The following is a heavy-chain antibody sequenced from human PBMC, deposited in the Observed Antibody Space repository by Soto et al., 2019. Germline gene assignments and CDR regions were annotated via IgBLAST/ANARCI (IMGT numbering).Heavy chain of an antibody. J-gene: IGHJ6*02. V-gene: IGHV4-39*01. Sequence: PSETLSLTCTVSGGSIGSSSYYWGWIRQPPGKGLEWIGSIYYSGSTYYNPSLKSRVTISVDTPKNQFSLKLSSVTAADTAVYYCARPSIAARREDYYYYGMDVCGQGTTVTVSS. CDR1: GGSIGSSSYY. D-gene: IGHD6-6*01. CDR2: IYYSGST. CDR3: ARPSIAARREDYYYYGMDV.